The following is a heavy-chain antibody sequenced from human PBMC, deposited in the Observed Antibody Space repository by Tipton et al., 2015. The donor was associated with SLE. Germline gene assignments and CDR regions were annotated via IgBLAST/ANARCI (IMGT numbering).Heavy chain of an antibody. V-gene: IGHV4-39*07. J-gene: IGHJ5*02. CDR2: IYYSGST. CDR3: AGTKPWFDP. CDR1: GGSISSSSYY. Sequence: LRLSCTVSGGSISSSSYYWGWIRQPPGKGLEWIGSIYYSGSTYYNPSLKSRVTISVDTSKNQFSLKLSSVTAADTAVYYCAGTKPWFDPWGQGTLVTVSS.